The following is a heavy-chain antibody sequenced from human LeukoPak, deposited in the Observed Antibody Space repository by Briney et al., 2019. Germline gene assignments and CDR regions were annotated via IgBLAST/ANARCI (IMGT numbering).Heavy chain of an antibody. CDR1: ELTFRNHD. V-gene: IGHV3-23*01. J-gene: IGHJ5*01. Sequence: GGSLRLSCAVSELTFRNHDMTCVGQAPGKGLEWISLISGSDGRTYYADSVKGRFTISRDNSKNTLFLQMNSLRVEDTAVYYCAKAAGSIVVVPATIGKNWFDSWDLGTLVTVSS. D-gene: IGHD2-15*01. CDR3: AKAAGSIVVVPATIGKNWFDS. CDR2: ISGSDGRT.